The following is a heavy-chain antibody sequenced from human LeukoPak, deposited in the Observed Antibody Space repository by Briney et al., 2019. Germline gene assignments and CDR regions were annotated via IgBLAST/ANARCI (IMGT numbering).Heavy chain of an antibody. CDR3: SVNYCSGDNCYMF. V-gene: IGHV3-73*01. J-gene: IGHJ4*02. CDR2: IRSKANSYAT. CDR1: GFTFSGSV. D-gene: IGHD2-15*01. Sequence: GGSLRLSCAASGFTFSGSVMHWVRQASGKGREWVGRIRSKANSYATAYAASVKGRFTISREDSKNTAYLQMNSLKTEDTAVYYCSVNYCSGDNCYMFWGQGTLVTVSS.